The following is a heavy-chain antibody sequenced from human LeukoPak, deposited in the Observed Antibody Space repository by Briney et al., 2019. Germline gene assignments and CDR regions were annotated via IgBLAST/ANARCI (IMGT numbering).Heavy chain of an antibody. V-gene: IGHV4-59*01. CDR3: AREATVTTGFDY. J-gene: IGHJ4*02. CDR2: IYYSGST. Sequence: SETLSLTCTVSGGSISSYYWSWIRQPPGKGLEWIGYIYYSGSTNYNPSLKSRVTISVDTSKNQFSLKLSSVTAADTAVYYCAREATVTTGFDYWGQGTLVTVSS. D-gene: IGHD4-17*01. CDR1: GGSISSYY.